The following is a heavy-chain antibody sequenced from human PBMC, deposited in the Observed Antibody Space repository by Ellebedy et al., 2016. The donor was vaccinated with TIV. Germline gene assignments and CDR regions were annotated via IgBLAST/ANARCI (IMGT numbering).Heavy chain of an antibody. CDR2: INPSGGRT. CDR1: RDTFLXSH. Sequence: AASVKVSCKASRDTFLXSHLHWVRQAPGQGLEWMGMINPSGGRTSYAQKFQGRVVMTRDTSTSTVYMELRSLRSEDTAVYYCARENIAGGLNNWGQGTMVTVSS. D-gene: IGHD2/OR15-2a*01. J-gene: IGHJ3*02. V-gene: IGHV1-46*01. CDR3: ARENIAGGLNN.